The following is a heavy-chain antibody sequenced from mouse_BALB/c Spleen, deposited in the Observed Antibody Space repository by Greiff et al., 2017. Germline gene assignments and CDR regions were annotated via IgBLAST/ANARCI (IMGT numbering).Heavy chain of an antibody. J-gene: IGHJ4*01. CDR1: GFTFSSFG. D-gene: IGHD1-1*01. V-gene: IGHV5-17*02. CDR2: ISSGSSTI. Sequence: EVKLVESGGGLVQPGGSRKLSCAASGFTFSSFGMHWVRQAPEKGLEWVAYISSGSSTIYYADTVKGRFTISRDNPKNTLFLQMTSLRSEDTAMYYCARCYGSSYGDAMDYWGQGTSVTVSS. CDR3: ARCYGSSYGDAMDY.